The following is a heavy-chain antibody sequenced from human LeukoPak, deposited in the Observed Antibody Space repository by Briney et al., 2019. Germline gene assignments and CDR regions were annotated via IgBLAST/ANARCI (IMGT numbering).Heavy chain of an antibody. CDR3: AKRPNTVMVFDD. Sequence: GGSLRLSCAASGFTFNTYTMNWVRQAPGKGLEWVSGISGSGGSTYYADSVKGRFTISRDNSKNTLYLRMDSLRAEDTAVYYCAKRPNTVMVFDDWGQGTLVTVSS. J-gene: IGHJ4*02. CDR1: GFTFNTYT. D-gene: IGHD5-18*01. CDR2: ISGSGGST. V-gene: IGHV3-23*01.